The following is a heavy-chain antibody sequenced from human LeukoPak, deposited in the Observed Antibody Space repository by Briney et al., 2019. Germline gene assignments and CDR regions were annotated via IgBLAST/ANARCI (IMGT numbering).Heavy chain of an antibody. J-gene: IGHJ3*01. CDR2: INADGSTT. CDR1: GFTFGNSW. V-gene: IGHV3-74*01. Sequence: GGSLRLSCAASGFTFGNSWVRWVRQAPGKGLVWVSLINADGSTTTYADSVKGRFTISRDNARNTLSLQMNSLTIEDTAVYYCVVVVEPPDSDGFDVWGQGTMITVSS. CDR3: VVVVEPPDSDGFDV. D-gene: IGHD1-14*01.